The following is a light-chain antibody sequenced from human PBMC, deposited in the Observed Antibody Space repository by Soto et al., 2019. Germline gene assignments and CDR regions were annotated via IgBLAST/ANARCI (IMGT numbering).Light chain of an antibody. CDR3: QQDDTSPRT. J-gene: IGKJ1*01. V-gene: IGKV3-20*01. CDR2: AAS. Sequence: MVFSQSPGTLSLYPQEGATLSCRASQNLGSGYLAWYQQKPGQAPRILIYAASSRATGIPDRFSGSGSGTDFTLSISRLEPEDFTVYYCQQDDTSPRTFGQ. CDR1: QNLGSGY.